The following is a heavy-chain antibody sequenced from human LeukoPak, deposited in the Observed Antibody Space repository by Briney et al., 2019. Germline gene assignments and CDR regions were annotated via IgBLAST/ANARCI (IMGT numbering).Heavy chain of an antibody. J-gene: IGHJ4*02. Sequence: SETLSLTCAVSGGSISSGGYFWSWIRQPRGKGLEWIGYIYHSGSTNYNPSLKSRVTISVDMSKNQFSLKLSSVTAADTAVYYCARIANYGDFDFDYWGQGTLVTVSS. V-gene: IGHV4-30-2*01. CDR1: GGSISSGGYF. D-gene: IGHD4-17*01. CDR3: ARIANYGDFDFDY. CDR2: IYHSGST.